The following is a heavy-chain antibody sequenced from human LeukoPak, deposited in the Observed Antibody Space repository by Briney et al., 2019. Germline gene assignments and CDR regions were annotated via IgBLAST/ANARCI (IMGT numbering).Heavy chain of an antibody. CDR1: GGSFSGYY. J-gene: IGHJ4*02. Sequence: SETLSLTCAVYGGSFSGYYWSWIRQPPGKGLEWIGEINHSGSTNYNPSLKSRVTISVDTSKNQFSLKLSSVTAADTAVYYCARAESIAARVSDYWGQGTLVTVSS. CDR2: INHSGST. D-gene: IGHD6-6*01. CDR3: ARAESIAARVSDY. V-gene: IGHV4-34*01.